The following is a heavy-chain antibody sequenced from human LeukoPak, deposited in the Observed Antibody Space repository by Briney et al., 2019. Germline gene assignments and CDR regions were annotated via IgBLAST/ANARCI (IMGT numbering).Heavy chain of an antibody. J-gene: IGHJ4*02. D-gene: IGHD3-22*01. V-gene: IGHV1-69*05. CDR3: ARSPITMIVVVNYYFDY. CDR1: GGTFSSYA. CDR2: IIPIFGTA. Sequence: SVKVSCKASGGTFSSYAISWVRQAPGQGLEWMGGIIPIFGTANYAQKFQGRVTITTDESTSTAYMELSSLRSEDPAVYYCARSPITMIVVVNYYFDYWAQGALVTVSS.